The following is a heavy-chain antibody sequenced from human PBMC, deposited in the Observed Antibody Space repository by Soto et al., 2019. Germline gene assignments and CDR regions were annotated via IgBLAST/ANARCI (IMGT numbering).Heavy chain of an antibody. CDR3: ARVPTASITIFGVVNLLDY. V-gene: IGHV1-18*01. CDR2: ISAYNGNT. Sequence: GASVKVSCKASGYTFTSYGISWVRQAPGQGLGWMGWISAYNGNTNYAQKLQGRVTMTTDTSTSTAYMELRSLRSDDTAVYYCARVPTASITIFGVVNLLDYWGQGTLVTVSS. J-gene: IGHJ4*02. D-gene: IGHD3-3*01. CDR1: GYTFTSYG.